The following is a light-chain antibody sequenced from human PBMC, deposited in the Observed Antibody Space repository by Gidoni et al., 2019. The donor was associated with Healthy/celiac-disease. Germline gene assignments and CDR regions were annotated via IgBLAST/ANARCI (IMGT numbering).Light chain of an antibody. J-gene: IGKJ4*01. CDR1: QSVSSSY. CDR2: GAS. Sequence: IVLPPSPGTLSLSPGERATLSCRASQSVSSSYLAWYQQKPGQAPRLLIYGASSRATGIPDRFSGSGSGTDFTRTISRLEPEDFAVYYCQQYGSSVLTFGGGTKVEIK. V-gene: IGKV3-20*01. CDR3: QQYGSSVLT.